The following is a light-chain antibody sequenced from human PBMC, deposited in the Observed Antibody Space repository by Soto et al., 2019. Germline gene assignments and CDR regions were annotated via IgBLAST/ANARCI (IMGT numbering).Light chain of an antibody. CDR1: SSNIGAGYD. J-gene: IGLJ1*01. CDR2: DNN. Sequence: QSALTQAPSVSGAPGQRVTISCTGGSSNIGAGYDVHWYQQLPGTAPKLLIYDNNNRPSGVPDRFSGSKSGTSASLAITGLQAEDEADYYCQSYDSSLSGSCVFGTGTKVTVL. CDR3: QSYDSSLSGSCV. V-gene: IGLV1-40*01.